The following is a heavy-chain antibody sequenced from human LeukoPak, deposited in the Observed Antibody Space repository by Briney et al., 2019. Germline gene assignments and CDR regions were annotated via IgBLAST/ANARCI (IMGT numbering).Heavy chain of an antibody. CDR1: GFTFSNYG. D-gene: IGHD5-24*01. Sequence: PGGSLRLSCAASGFTFSNYGMHWVRQAPGKGLEWVAFIRYDGSNKYYADSVKGRFTISRDNSKNTLYLQMNSLRAEDTAVYYCARDLDGYNDYWGQGTLVTVSS. CDR3: ARDLDGYNDY. V-gene: IGHV3-30*02. CDR2: IRYDGSNK. J-gene: IGHJ4*02.